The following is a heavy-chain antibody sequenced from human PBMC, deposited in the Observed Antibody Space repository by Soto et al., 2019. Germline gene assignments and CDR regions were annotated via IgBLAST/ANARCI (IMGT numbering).Heavy chain of an antibody. CDR3: ARERRYCSGGTCHPYYFDY. D-gene: IGHD2-15*01. Sequence: SETLSLTCAVSGGSISSGGYSWTWIRQPPGKGLEWIGYIYYSGSTNYNPSLKSRVTISVDTSNNQFSLRLSSVTAADTAVYYCARERRYCSGGTCHPYYFDYWGQGALVTVS. CDR1: GGSISSGGYS. J-gene: IGHJ4*02. CDR2: IYYSGST. V-gene: IGHV4-61*08.